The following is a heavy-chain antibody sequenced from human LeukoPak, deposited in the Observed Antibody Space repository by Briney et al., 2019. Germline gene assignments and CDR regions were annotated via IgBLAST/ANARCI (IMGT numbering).Heavy chain of an antibody. V-gene: IGHV4-61*02. CDR3: ATTRRRYGSGSYYADY. CDR2: IYTSGST. D-gene: IGHD3-10*01. Sequence: PSETLSLTCTVSGGSISSGSYYWSWIRQPAGKGLEWIGRIYTSGSTNYNPSLKSRVTMSVDTSKNQFSLKLSSVTAADTAVYYCATTRRRYGSGSYYADYWGQGTLVTVSS. CDR1: GGSISSGSYY. J-gene: IGHJ4*02.